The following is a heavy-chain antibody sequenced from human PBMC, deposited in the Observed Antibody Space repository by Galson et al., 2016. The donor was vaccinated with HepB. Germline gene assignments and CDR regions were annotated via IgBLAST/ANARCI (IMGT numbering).Heavy chain of an antibody. Sequence: SVKVSCKASGYTFTGYYMHWVRQAPGQGLEWMGWINPDSGVTSYAQKFQGRVTMTRDTSISTVYMELSRLKTDDTAIYYCARDRYSGSYYVGAFDIWGQGTMVTVS. CDR2: INPDSGVT. V-gene: IGHV1-2*02. CDR3: ARDRYSGSYYVGAFDI. D-gene: IGHD1-26*01. CDR1: GYTFTGYY. J-gene: IGHJ3*02.